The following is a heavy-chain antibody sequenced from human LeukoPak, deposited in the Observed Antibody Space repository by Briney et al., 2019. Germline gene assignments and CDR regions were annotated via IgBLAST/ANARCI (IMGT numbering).Heavy chain of an antibody. D-gene: IGHD4-23*01. V-gene: IGHV3-30*18. Sequence: PGGSLRLSCVASGFTFSNYAMSWVRQAPGKGLEWLAGISHDGGNKYYADSVKGRFTISRDNSQNTLDLQMNSLRAEDTALYYCAKETMVTLGSYFHYWGQGTQVTVSS. J-gene: IGHJ4*02. CDR1: GFTFSNYA. CDR2: ISHDGGNK. CDR3: AKETMVTLGSYFHY.